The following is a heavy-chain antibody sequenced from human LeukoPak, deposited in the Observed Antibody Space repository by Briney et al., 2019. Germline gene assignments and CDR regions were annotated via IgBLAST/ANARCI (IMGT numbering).Heavy chain of an antibody. CDR1: GGSISTYF. CDR3: ARVSDISGYYYYFDY. D-gene: IGHD3-22*01. J-gene: IGHJ4*02. Sequence: PSETLSLTCTVSGGSISTYFWSWIRQPPGKGLEWIGYIYYSGSTNYNPSLKSRVTISVDTSRNQFSLKLSSVTAADTAVYYCARVSDISGYYYYFDYWGQGTLVTVSS. CDR2: IYYSGST. V-gene: IGHV4-59*01.